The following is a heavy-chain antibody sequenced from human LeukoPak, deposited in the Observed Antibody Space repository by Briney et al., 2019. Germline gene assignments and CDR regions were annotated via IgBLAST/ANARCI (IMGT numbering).Heavy chain of an antibody. CDR1: GFTFSSYA. CDR2: INGNGGRT. V-gene: IGHV3-23*01. D-gene: IGHD3-3*01. Sequence: GGSLRLSCVASGFTFSSYALSWVRQAPGKGLEWVSTINGNGGRTYYADSVKGRFTISRDNSKHTLYLQMNSLRAEDTAVYYCAKGGRRAFWSGWDAFDIWGQGTMVTVSS. CDR3: AKGGRRAFWSGWDAFDI. J-gene: IGHJ3*02.